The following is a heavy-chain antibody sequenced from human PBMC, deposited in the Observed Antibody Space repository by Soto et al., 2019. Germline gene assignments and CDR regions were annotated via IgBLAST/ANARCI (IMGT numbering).Heavy chain of an antibody. Sequence: GGSLRLSCVASGFTFGTYAIHWVRLAPGKGLQWVALISYEGSNTYYADSVRGRFTVSRDNSKNTLYLQMNSLRPEDTGVYYCARVTPGNNLYYFYGLDVWGQGTSVTVSS. CDR3: ARVTPGNNLYYFYGLDV. J-gene: IGHJ6*02. D-gene: IGHD1-1*01. CDR1: GFTFGTYA. V-gene: IGHV3-30-3*01. CDR2: ISYEGSNT.